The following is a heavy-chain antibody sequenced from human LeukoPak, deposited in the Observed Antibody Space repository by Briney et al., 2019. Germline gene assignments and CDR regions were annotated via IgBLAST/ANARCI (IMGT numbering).Heavy chain of an antibody. Sequence: GGSLRLSCAASGFTFSIYGMSWVRQAPGKGLEWVAVISYDGSNKYYADSVKGRFTISRDNSKNTLYLQMNSLRAEDTAVYYCARPGYSYVENAFDIWGQGTMVTVSS. J-gene: IGHJ3*02. CDR1: GFTFSIYG. D-gene: IGHD5-18*01. CDR3: ARPGYSYVENAFDI. V-gene: IGHV3-30*03. CDR2: ISYDGSNK.